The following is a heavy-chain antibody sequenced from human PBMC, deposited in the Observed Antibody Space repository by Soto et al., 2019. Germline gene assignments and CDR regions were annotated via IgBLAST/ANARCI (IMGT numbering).Heavy chain of an antibody. V-gene: IGHV4-59*01. CDR2: IHHSGST. CDR1: GASIRSYY. CDR3: TRGDSSSWRPRFVY. J-gene: IGHJ4*02. Sequence: SETLSLTCTVSGASIRSYYWSWIRQPPGKGLEWIGFIHHSGSTNYNPSLKSRLTMSVDTSKNQFSLKLSSVTAADTAVYYCTRGDSSSWRPRFVYWVPGTLVTVSS. D-gene: IGHD6-13*01.